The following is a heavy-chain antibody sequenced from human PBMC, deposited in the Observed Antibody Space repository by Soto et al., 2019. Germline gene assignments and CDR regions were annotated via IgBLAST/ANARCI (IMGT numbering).Heavy chain of an antibody. V-gene: IGHV4-34*01. Sequence: LSLTCAVYGGSFSGYYWSWIRQPPGKGLEWIGEINHSGSTNYNPSLKSRVTISVDTSKNQFSLKLSSVTAADTAVYYCARAGYCSSTSCYANWFDPWGQGTLVTVSS. CDR3: ARAGYCSSTSCYANWFDP. J-gene: IGHJ5*02. CDR2: INHSGST. CDR1: GGSFSGYY. D-gene: IGHD2-2*01.